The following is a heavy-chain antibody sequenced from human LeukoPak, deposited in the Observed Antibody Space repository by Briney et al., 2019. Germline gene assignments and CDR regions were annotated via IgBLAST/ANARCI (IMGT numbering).Heavy chain of an antibody. V-gene: IGHV4-59*01. CDR3: ARVGGWNDGDWFDP. CDR1: GGSISSYR. Sequence: SETLSLTCNVSGGSISSYRWSWIRQPTGKGLEWIGYIYYSGSTNYNPSLKSRVTISVDTSKNQFSLKLSSVTAADTAVYYCARVGGWNDGDWFDPWGQGTLVTVSS. D-gene: IGHD1-1*01. CDR2: IYYSGST. J-gene: IGHJ5*02.